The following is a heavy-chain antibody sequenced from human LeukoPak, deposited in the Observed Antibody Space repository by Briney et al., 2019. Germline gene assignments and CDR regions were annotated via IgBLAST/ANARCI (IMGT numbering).Heavy chain of an antibody. V-gene: IGHV3-74*01. Sequence: GGSLRLSCSASGFTFTTFWMNWVCQVPGKGLVWVSLINPDGSTTTYADSVKGRFTISRDNAKNTVYLQMNSLGGEDTAIYYCARDLRGSPDRWGQGTLVTVSS. CDR2: INPDGSTT. J-gene: IGHJ5*02. D-gene: IGHD3-16*01. CDR3: ARDLRGSPDR. CDR1: GFTFTTFW.